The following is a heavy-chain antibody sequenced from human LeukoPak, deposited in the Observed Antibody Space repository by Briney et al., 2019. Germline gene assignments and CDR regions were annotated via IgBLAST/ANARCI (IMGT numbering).Heavy chain of an antibody. CDR2: ISSSSSYI. J-gene: IGHJ4*02. D-gene: IGHD3-22*01. CDR1: GFTFDDYG. Sequence: GGSLRLSCAASGFTFDDYGMSWVRQAPGKGLEWVSSISSSSSYIYYADSVKGRFTISRDNAKNSLYLQMSSLRAEDTAVYYCARGRDTNYYDSSGYQDYWGQGTLVTVSS. CDR3: ARGRDTNYYDSSGYQDY. V-gene: IGHV3-21*01.